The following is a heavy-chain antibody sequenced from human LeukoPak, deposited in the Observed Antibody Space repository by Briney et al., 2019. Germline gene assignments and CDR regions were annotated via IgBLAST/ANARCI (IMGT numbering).Heavy chain of an antibody. J-gene: IGHJ3*02. CDR2: LNHSGST. V-gene: IGHV4-34*01. D-gene: IGHD3-22*01. CDR1: GGSFSGYY. CDR3: ARLVGDSSGYTDPFDI. Sequence: SETLSLTCAVYGGSFSGYYWSWIRQPPGKGLEWIGQLNHSGSTNYNPSLKSRVTISVDTSKNQFSLKLSSVTAADTAVYYCARLVGDSSGYTDPFDIWGQGTMVTVSS.